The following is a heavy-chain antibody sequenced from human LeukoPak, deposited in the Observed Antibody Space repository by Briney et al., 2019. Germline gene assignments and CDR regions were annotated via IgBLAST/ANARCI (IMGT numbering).Heavy chain of an antibody. D-gene: IGHD3-22*01. CDR1: GYTFTSYG. CDR3: ASRGMRDYYDSSGYYWFDY. CDR2: ISAYNGNT. V-gene: IGHV1-18*01. Sequence: ASVKVSCKASGYTFTSYGISWVRQAPGQGLEWMGWISAYNGNTNYAQKLQGRVTMTTDTSTSTAYMELRSLRSEDTAVYYCASRGMRDYYDSSGYYWFDYWGQGTLVTVSS. J-gene: IGHJ4*02.